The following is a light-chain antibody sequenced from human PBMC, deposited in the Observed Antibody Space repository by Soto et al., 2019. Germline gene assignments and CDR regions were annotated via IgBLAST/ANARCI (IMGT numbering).Light chain of an antibody. Sequence: IVLTQSPATLSVSPGERATLSCRASQSVSIDLAWYQQKPGQAPRLLIYDASNRATGIAARFSGGGSGTDFTLTISSPEPEDFAVYYCQQRSQWPWTFGQGTKVDIK. CDR3: QQRSQWPWT. CDR1: QSVSID. J-gene: IGKJ1*01. V-gene: IGKV3-11*01. CDR2: DAS.